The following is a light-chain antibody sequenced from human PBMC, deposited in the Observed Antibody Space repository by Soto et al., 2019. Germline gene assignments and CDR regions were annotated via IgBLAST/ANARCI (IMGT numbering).Light chain of an antibody. CDR1: SGDVGGHDF. CDR3: CSHAGDNTYV. J-gene: IGLJ1*01. Sequence: QSALTQPRSVSGSPGQSVTISCTGISGDVGGHDFVSWYQQHPGKAPKLIIYEVTKRPSEVPDRFSGSKSGNTASLTVSGLQAEDEADYFCCSHAGDNTYVFGTGTKLTVL. V-gene: IGLV2-11*01. CDR2: EVT.